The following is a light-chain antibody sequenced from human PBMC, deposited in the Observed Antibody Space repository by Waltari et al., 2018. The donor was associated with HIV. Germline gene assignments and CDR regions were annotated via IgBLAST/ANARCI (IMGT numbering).Light chain of an antibody. J-gene: IGKJ2*01. V-gene: IGKV3-15*01. CDR2: GAA. Sequence: DIVMTQSPAALSVSPGERVSLSCRASQSISTDVAWYQQKPGQAPRLLIFGAATGTTGLPARFSGAGSGTGFILTISSLQSEDFAVYFCQQYHKWPYTFGQGTTVEIK. CDR1: QSISTD. CDR3: QQYHKWPYT.